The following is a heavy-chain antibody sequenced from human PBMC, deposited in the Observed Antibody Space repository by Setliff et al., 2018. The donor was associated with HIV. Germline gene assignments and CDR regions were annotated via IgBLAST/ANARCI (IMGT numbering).Heavy chain of an antibody. CDR1: GYSFTNSW. V-gene: IGHV5-51*01. D-gene: IGHD3-3*01. CDR2: IHPSDSDT. Sequence: GESLKISCRGSGYSFTNSWIGWLRQMPGKGLEWMGIIHPSDSDTRYSPSFQGQVTISVDKSISTAYLQWSSLKASDTAMYYCARQPTDTSGYNNWFDSWGQGTLVTVSS. CDR3: ARQPTDTSGYNNWFDS. J-gene: IGHJ5*01.